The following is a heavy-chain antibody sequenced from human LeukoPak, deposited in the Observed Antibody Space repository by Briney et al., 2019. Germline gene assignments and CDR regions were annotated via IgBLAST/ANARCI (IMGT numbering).Heavy chain of an antibody. J-gene: IGHJ4*02. D-gene: IGHD6-6*01. CDR3: ARGIAARRYFDY. CDR1: GYTFTSYG. CDR2: ISAYNGNT. Sequence: ASVTVSCKASGYTFTSYGISWVRQAPGQGREWMGWISAYNGNTNYAQKLQGRVTMTTDTSTSTAYMELRSLRSDDTAVYYCARGIAARRYFDYWGQGTLVTVSS. V-gene: IGHV1-18*01.